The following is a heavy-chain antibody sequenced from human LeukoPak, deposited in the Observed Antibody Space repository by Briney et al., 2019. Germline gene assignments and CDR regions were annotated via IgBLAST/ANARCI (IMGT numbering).Heavy chain of an antibody. CDR2: IAYDGSNK. CDR1: GFTFSTYA. V-gene: IGHV3-30-3*01. Sequence: GRSLRLSCAASGFTFSTYAIHWVRQAPGKGLEWVALIAYDGSNKYYADSVKGRFTISRDNSKNTLYLQMNSLRAEDTAVYYCASVGSGSYGGRNDYWGQGTLVTVSS. J-gene: IGHJ4*02. CDR3: ASVGSGSYGGRNDY. D-gene: IGHD1-26*01.